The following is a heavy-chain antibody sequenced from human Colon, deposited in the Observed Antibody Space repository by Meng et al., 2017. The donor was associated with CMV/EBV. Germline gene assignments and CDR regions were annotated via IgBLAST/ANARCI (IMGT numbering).Heavy chain of an antibody. CDR3: VRDVPGDIDYIFDY. CDR2: ISHDRDNA. Sequence: GSLKISCVASGLTLSRYWMHWVRQVPGEGPMWVARISHDRDNAIYADSVKGRFTASRDSTRNIVYLQMNSLRVDDTAIYFCVRDVPGDIDYIFDYWGQGAQVTVSS. J-gene: IGHJ4*02. CDR1: GLTLSRYW. V-gene: IGHV3-74*01. D-gene: IGHD4-11*01.